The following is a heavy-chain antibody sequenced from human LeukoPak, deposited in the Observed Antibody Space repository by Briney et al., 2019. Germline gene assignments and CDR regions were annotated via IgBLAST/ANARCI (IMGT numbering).Heavy chain of an antibody. CDR2: ISAYNGNT. D-gene: IGHD6-19*01. J-gene: IGHJ4*02. V-gene: IGHV1-18*01. CDR1: GYTFTSYG. CDR3: ARDRIAVADPSFDY. Sequence: ASVKVSFTASGYTFTSYGISWVRQAPGQGLEWMGWISAYNGNTNYAQKLQGRVTMTTDTSTSTAYMELRSLRSDDTAVYYCARDRIAVADPSFDYWGQGTLVTVSS.